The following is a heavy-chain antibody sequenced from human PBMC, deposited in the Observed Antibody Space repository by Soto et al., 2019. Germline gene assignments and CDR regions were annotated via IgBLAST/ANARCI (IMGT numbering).Heavy chain of an antibody. J-gene: IGHJ3*02. CDR2: ISNDGNRQ. CDR3: ERDIYSYGSVGTPDI. D-gene: IGHD5-18*01. CDR1: GFSFSSQA. Sequence: PGGSLRLSCVASGFSFSSQAMHWVRQAPGKGLEWVAAISNDGNRQLYADSVKDRFTISRDNSRNTLDLQMNNLRTEDTGVYFCERDIYSYGSVGTPDIWGQGTTVTVSS. V-gene: IGHV3-30-3*01.